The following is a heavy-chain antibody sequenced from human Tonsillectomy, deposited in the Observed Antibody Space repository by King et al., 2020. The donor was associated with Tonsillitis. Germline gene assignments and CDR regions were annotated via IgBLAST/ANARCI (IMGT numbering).Heavy chain of an antibody. J-gene: IGHJ6*02. CDR1: GFTFNSYT. CDR3: SRSTLQFCSSNSCYFNYGMDV. V-gene: IGHV3-30*04. Sequence: VQLVESGGGVVQPGRSLRLSCAASGFTFNSYTMHWVRQAPGKGLEWVAFISHDGNNKYYADSVKGRFTISRDNAKNTLYLQMNSLRAEDTAVYYCSRSTLQFCSSNSCYFNYGMDVWGQGTTVTVSS. D-gene: IGHD2-2*01. CDR2: ISHDGNNK.